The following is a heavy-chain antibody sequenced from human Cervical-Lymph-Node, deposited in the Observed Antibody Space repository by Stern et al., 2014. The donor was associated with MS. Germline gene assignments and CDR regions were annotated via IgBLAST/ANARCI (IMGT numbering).Heavy chain of an antibody. CDR1: GYTFTSYW. CDR3: ARQRYFDY. J-gene: IGHJ4*02. Sequence: QLVQSGPEVKRPGESLKISCQASGYTFTSYWIGWVRQMPGKGLEWIAFIFPGGSDIRYSPSFQGQAPISAATSSSTAFLQWNNLKASDTAIYYCARQRYFDYWGQGTLVTVSS. V-gene: IGHV5-51*01. CDR2: IFPGGSDI.